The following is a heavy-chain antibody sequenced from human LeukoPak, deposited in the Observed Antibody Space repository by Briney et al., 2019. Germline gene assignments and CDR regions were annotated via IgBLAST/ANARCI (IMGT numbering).Heavy chain of an antibody. J-gene: IGHJ4*02. D-gene: IGHD1-26*01. V-gene: IGHV1-18*01. CDR3: ARVGSGSNSAYYFDY. CDR2: ISAYNGNT. Sequence: ASVKVSCKASGYTFTSYGISWVRQAPGQGLEWMGWISAYNGNTNYAQKLQGRVTMTTDTSTSTAYMELRSLRSDDTAVYYCARVGSGSNSAYYFDYWGQGTLVTVSS. CDR1: GYTFTSYG.